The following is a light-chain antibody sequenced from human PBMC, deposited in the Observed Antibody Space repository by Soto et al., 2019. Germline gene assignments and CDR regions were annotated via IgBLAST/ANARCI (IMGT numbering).Light chain of an antibody. Sequence: EIVMTQSPATLSVSPGERATLSCRSSQSVNNNLAWYQQKPGQAPRLLIYGASSRATGVPARFSGSGSGTEFTLSISSLQSEDSAVYFCQQFDAPVSFGQGTKLEIK. CDR3: QQFDAPVS. V-gene: IGKV3-15*01. CDR1: QSVNNN. CDR2: GAS. J-gene: IGKJ2*03.